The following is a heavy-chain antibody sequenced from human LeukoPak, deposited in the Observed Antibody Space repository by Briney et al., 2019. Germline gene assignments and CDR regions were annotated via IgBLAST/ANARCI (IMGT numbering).Heavy chain of an antibody. D-gene: IGHD6-6*01. CDR2: IYYSGST. CDR3: ARHPQKYSRNRAGGSFDY. V-gene: IGHV4-39*01. J-gene: IGHJ4*02. Sequence: SETLSLTCTVSGGSISSGSYYWGWIRQPPGKGLEWIGSIYYSGSTYYNPSLKSRVTISVDTSKNQFSLKLSSVTAADTAVYYCARHPQKYSRNRAGGSFDYWGQGTLVTVSS. CDR1: GGSISSGSYY.